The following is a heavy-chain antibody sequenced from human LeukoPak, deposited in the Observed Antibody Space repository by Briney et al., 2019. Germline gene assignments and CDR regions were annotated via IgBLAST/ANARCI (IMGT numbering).Heavy chain of an antibody. CDR1: GGSFSGYY. J-gene: IGHJ6*02. CDR2: INHSGST. Sequence: PSETLSLTCAVYGGSFSGYYWSWVRQPPGKGLEWIGEINHSGSTNYNPSLKSRVTISVDTSKNQFSLKLSSVTAADTAVYYCAREPGREQQLVPHYYGMDVWGQGTTVTVSS. V-gene: IGHV4-34*01. CDR3: AREPGREQQLVPHYYGMDV. D-gene: IGHD6-13*01.